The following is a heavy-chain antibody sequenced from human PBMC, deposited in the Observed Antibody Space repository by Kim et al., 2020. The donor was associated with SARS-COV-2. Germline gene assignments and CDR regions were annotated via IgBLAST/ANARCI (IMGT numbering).Heavy chain of an antibody. D-gene: IGHD4-17*01. Sequence: NYAQKFQGRVTMTRDTSISTTYMELSRLRSDDTAVYYCARALSVTTGNDYWGQGTLVTVSS. J-gene: IGHJ4*02. CDR3: ARALSVTTGNDY. V-gene: IGHV1-2*02.